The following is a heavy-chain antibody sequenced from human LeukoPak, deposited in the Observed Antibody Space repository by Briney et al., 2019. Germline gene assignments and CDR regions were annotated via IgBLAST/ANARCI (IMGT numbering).Heavy chain of an antibody. V-gene: IGHV3-74*01. D-gene: IGHD2-15*01. Sequence: GGSLRLSCAASGFTFSSYWMHWVRQAPGKGLVWVSRINSDGSSTSYADSVKGRFTISRDNAKNTLYLQMNSLRAEDMAVYYCARGYCSGGSCDHRPFDPWGQGTLVTVSS. CDR1: GFTFSSYW. J-gene: IGHJ5*02. CDR2: INSDGSST. CDR3: ARGYCSGGSCDHRPFDP.